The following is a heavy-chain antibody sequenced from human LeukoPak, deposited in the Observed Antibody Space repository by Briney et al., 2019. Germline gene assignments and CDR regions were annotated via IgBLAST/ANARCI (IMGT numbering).Heavy chain of an antibody. J-gene: IGHJ3*01. CDR2: IWYDGTNK. CDR3: AREGPVSGTSPFDL. D-gene: IGHD1-1*01. V-gene: IGHV3-33*01. CDR1: GFTFSDYG. Sequence: GGSLRLSCTASGFTFSDYGMHWVRQPPGKGLEWVAIIWYDGTNKNYADSVKGRFTISRDNSKNTLYLQMNSLRAEDTALYYCAREGPVSGTSPFDLWGQGTKVTISS.